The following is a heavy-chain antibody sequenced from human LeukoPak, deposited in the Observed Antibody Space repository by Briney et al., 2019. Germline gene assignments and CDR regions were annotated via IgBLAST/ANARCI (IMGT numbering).Heavy chain of an antibody. J-gene: IGHJ4*02. D-gene: IGHD6-19*01. Sequence: SSETLSLTCTVSGGSISSSSYYWGWIRQPPGTGLKWIGSIYYSGSTYYNPSLKSRVTISVDTSKNQFSLKLSSVTAADTAVYYCARAMVGSGWYFDYWGQGTLVTVSS. CDR2: IYYSGST. V-gene: IGHV4-39*01. CDR3: ARAMVGSGWYFDY. CDR1: GGSISSSSYY.